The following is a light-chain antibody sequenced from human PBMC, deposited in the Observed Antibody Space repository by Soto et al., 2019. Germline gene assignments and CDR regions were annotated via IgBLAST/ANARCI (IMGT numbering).Light chain of an antibody. V-gene: IGLV1-47*01. CDR2: RNN. CDR3: AAWDDSLSALYV. CDR1: SSNIGSNY. Sequence: QSALTQPPSASGTPGQRVTISCSGSSSNIGSNYVYWYQQLPGTAPKLLIYRNNQRPSGGPDRCSGSKAGTSASLAISGLRSEDEADYYCAAWDDSLSALYVFGTGTKVTVL. J-gene: IGLJ1*01.